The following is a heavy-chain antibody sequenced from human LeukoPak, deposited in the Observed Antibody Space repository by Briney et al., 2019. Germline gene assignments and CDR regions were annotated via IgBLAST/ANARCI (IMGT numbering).Heavy chain of an antibody. CDR3: TTRGGFGY. J-gene: IGHJ4*02. Sequence: GGSLRLSCAGSGLTFSDAWMSWVRQTPAKGLEWVGRFKSKIDGGTTDYAAFVKGRFTISRDDLRNTVYLQMNSLKSEDTAVYYCTTRGGFGYWGQGTLVTVSS. CDR2: FKSKIDGGTT. D-gene: IGHD2-15*01. CDR1: GLTFSDAW. V-gene: IGHV3-15*01.